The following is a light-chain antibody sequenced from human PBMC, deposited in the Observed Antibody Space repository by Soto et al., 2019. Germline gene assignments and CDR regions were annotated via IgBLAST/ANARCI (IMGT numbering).Light chain of an antibody. J-gene: IGKJ1*01. CDR1: QSITDF. CDR2: TAS. V-gene: IGKV1-39*01. Sequence: DIKMTQSPSSLSASVGDTITITCRPTQSITDFLSWYQQKPGKAPKLLIYTASSLQSGVPSRFSGSGSGTVFTLTISGLQPEDVATYYCHQSYSSPWTFGQGTKVEIK. CDR3: HQSYSSPWT.